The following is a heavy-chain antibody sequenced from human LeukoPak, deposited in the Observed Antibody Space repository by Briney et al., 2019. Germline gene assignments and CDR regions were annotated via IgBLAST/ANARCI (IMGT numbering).Heavy chain of an antibody. V-gene: IGHV4-38-2*02. J-gene: IGHJ4*02. CDR2: IYHSGST. D-gene: IGHD4-17*01. CDR1: GYSISSGYY. CDR3: ARDPYGDYPIDY. Sequence: SGTLSLTCTVSGYSISSGYYWGWIRQPPGKGLEWIGSIYHSGSTYYNPSLKSRVTISVDTSKNQFSLKLSSVTAADTAVYYCARDPYGDYPIDYWGQGTLVTVSS.